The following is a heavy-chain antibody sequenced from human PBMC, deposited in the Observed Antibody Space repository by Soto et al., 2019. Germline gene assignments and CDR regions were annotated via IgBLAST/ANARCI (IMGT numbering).Heavy chain of an antibody. CDR3: AKALGPDYYYGMDV. D-gene: IGHD7-27*01. CDR2: ISGSGGST. J-gene: IGHJ6*02. V-gene: IGHV3-23*01. CDR1: GFTFSSYA. Sequence: GGSLRLSCAASGFTFSSYAMSWVRQAPGKGLEWVSAISGSGGSTYYADSVKGRFTISRDNSKNTLYLQMNSLRAEDTAVYYCAKALGPDYYYGMDVWGQGTTVTVSS.